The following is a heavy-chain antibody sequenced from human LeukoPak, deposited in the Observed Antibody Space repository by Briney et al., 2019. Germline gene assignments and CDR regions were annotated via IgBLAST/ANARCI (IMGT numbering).Heavy chain of an antibody. CDR1: GFTFSSYS. V-gene: IGHV3-21*01. CDR3: ARDKGHSSSWFSPSDV. D-gene: IGHD6-13*01. J-gene: IGHJ6*02. CDR2: ISSSSSYI. Sequence: GGSLRLSCAASGFTFSSYSMTWVRQAPGKGLEWVSSISSSSSYIYYANSVKGRFTISRDNAKNSLYLQMNSLRAEDTAVYYCARDKGHSSSWFSPSDVWGQGTTVTVSS.